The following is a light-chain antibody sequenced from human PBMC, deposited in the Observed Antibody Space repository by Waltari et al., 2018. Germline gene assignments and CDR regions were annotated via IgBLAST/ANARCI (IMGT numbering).Light chain of an antibody. Sequence: DIQLTQSPSSLSASVGDRVTISCLASQAITNYLNWYQQRPGKAPKLLIHDASKLETGVPSRFSGSQSGTVFTLTISSLQPEDVATYFCQRYHNLPMFAFGPGTKVDL. CDR3: QRYHNLPMFA. CDR1: QAITNY. J-gene: IGKJ3*01. CDR2: DAS. V-gene: IGKV1-33*01.